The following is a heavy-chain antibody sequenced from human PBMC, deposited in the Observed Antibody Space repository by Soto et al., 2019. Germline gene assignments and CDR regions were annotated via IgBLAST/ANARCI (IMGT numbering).Heavy chain of an antibody. CDR2: ISSNGGST. J-gene: IGHJ6*02. Sequence: GGSLRLSCAASGFTFSSYAMHWVRQAPGKGLEYVSAISSNGGSTYYANSVKGRFTISRDNSKNTLYLQMGSLRAEDMAVYYCARDLRASSSYGYYYYYYGMDVWGQGTTVTVSS. CDR1: GFTFSSYA. V-gene: IGHV3-64*01. CDR3: ARDLRASSSYGYYYYYYGMDV. D-gene: IGHD6-6*01.